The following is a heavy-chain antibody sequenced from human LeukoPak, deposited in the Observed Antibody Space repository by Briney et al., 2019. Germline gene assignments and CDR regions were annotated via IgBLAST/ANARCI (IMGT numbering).Heavy chain of an antibody. D-gene: IGHD6-19*01. CDR2: IYTSGST. J-gene: IGHJ4*02. CDR1: GGSFSSGSYY. Sequence: TLYLTCNVSGGSFSSGSYYWSWIRQPAGKGLEGIGRIYTSGSTNYNPSHKSRVTISVDTSKNQFSLKLSSVTAADTAVYYCARERIAVAGAYYFDYWGQGTLVTVSS. V-gene: IGHV4-61*02. CDR3: ARERIAVAGAYYFDY.